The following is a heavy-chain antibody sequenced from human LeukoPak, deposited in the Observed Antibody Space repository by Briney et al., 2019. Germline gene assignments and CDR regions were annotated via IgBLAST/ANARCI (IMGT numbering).Heavy chain of an antibody. Sequence: GGSLRLSCAASGFTFSSNYMSWVRQAPGKGLEWVSVMYSGGSTFYADSVKGRFTISRDNSKNTLYLQMNSLRAEDTAVYYCARGGSSLYAFDIWGQGTMVTVSS. CDR1: GFTFSSNY. D-gene: IGHD2-2*01. V-gene: IGHV3-53*01. CDR2: MYSGGST. CDR3: ARGGSSLYAFDI. J-gene: IGHJ3*02.